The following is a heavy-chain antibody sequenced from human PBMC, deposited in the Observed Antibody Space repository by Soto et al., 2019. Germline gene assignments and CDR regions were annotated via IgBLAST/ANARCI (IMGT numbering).Heavy chain of an antibody. D-gene: IGHD2-15*01. CDR3: AHGRSCGT. V-gene: IGHV3-7*01. CDR2: IREDGGER. J-gene: IGHJ5*02. CDR1: GFTFRSYW. Sequence: GGSLRLSCAASGFTFRSYWMSWVRQAPGKGLEWVANIREDGGERNYVDSVKGRFTVSRDNARDSLYLQLDSLRAEDTAVYYCAHGRSCGTWGPGTLVTVSS.